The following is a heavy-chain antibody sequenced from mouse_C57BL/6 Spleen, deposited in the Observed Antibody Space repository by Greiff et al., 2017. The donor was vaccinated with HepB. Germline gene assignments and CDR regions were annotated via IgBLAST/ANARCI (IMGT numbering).Heavy chain of an antibody. V-gene: IGHV1-7*01. CDR1: GYTFTSYW. D-gene: IGHD1-1*01. CDR3: ARWVLRYRYFDV. J-gene: IGHJ1*03. Sequence: VQLQQSGAELAKPGASVKLSCKASGYTFTSYWMHWVKQRPGQGLEWIGYINPSSGYTKYNQKCKDKATLTADKSSSTAYMQLSSLTYDDAAVYYCARWVLRYRYFDVWGTGTTVTVSS. CDR2: INPSSGYT.